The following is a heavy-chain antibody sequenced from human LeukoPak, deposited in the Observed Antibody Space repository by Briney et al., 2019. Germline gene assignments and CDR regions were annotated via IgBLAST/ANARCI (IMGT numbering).Heavy chain of an antibody. CDR2: ISWNSGSI. Sequence: GGSLRLSCAASGFTFDDYAMHWVRQAPGKGLEWVSGISWNSGSIDYADSVKGRFTISRDNAKNSLYLQMNSLRAEDTALYYCAKETESGPFDYWGQGTLVTVSP. D-gene: IGHD1-1*01. CDR3: AKETESGPFDY. J-gene: IGHJ4*02. V-gene: IGHV3-9*01. CDR1: GFTFDDYA.